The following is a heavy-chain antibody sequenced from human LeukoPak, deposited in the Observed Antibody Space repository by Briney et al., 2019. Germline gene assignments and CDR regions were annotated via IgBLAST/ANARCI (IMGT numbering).Heavy chain of an antibody. Sequence: SETLSLTCTVSGGSISSYYWSWIRQSPGKGLEWIGYIYYSGSTHYNPSLKSRVTISVDTSKNQFSLKLRSVTAADTAVYYCARTTEGYAGGPGYSYYYYMDVWGKGTTVTVSS. CDR2: IYYSGST. J-gene: IGHJ6*03. D-gene: IGHD5-12*01. CDR1: GGSISSYY. CDR3: ARTTEGYAGGPGYSYYYYMDV. V-gene: IGHV4-59*01.